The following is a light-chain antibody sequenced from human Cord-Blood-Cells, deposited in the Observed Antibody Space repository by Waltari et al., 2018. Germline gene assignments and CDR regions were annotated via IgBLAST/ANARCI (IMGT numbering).Light chain of an antibody. CDR1: SGDVGSYNL. CDR3: CSYAGSSTWV. CDR2: EGS. J-gene: IGLJ3*02. V-gene: IGLV2-23*01. Sequence: QSALTQPASVSGSPGQSITISCTGTSGDVGSYNLVSWYQQHPGKAPKLMIYEGSKRPSGVSNRFSGSKSGNTASLTSSGLQAEDEADYYCCSYAGSSTWVFGGGTKLTVL.